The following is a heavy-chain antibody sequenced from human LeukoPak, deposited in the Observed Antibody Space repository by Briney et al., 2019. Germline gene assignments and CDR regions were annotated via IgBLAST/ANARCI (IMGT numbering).Heavy chain of an antibody. Sequence: SETLSLTCAVNVESLCGHYWSWIREPPGKGVEWIGEINRSGSTNYNPSLKSRVTISVDTSKNQFSLRINSVTAADTAVYYCARAPTYYYPPHVWGQGTTVTVSS. J-gene: IGHJ6*02. CDR3: ARAPTYYYPPHV. V-gene: IGHV4-34*01. CDR1: VESLCGHY. CDR2: INRSGST. D-gene: IGHD3-10*01.